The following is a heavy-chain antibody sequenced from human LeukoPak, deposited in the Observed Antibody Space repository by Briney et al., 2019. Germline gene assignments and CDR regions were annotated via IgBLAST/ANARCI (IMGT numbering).Heavy chain of an antibody. CDR2: ISHSGST. Sequence: LETLSLTCAVYGGSFSGYYWSWIRQPPGKGLEWIGEISHSGSTNYNPSLESRVTISVDTSKNQFSLKLTSVTAADTAVYYCAILTNGYGYFDYWGQGTLVTVSS. CDR3: AILTNGYGYFDY. V-gene: IGHV4-34*01. CDR1: GGSFSGYY. J-gene: IGHJ4*02. D-gene: IGHD5-18*01.